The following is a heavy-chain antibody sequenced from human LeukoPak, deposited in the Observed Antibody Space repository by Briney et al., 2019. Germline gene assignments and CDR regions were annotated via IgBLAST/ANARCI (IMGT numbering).Heavy chain of an antibody. CDR1: GFTFSSYA. D-gene: IGHD6-19*01. V-gene: IGHV3-23*01. J-gene: IGHJ4*02. CDR2: ISGSGGST. CDR3: AKDRYSSGWYHDY. Sequence: GGSLSLSCAASGFTFSSYAMSWVRQAPGKGLEWVSAISGSGGSTYYADSVKGRFTISRDNSKNTLYLQMNSLRAEDTAVYYCAKDRYSSGWYHDYWGQGTLVTVSS.